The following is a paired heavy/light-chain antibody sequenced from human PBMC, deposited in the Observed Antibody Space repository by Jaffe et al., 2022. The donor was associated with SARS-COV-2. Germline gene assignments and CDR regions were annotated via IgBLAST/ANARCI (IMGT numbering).Light chain of an antibody. CDR3: QQRGNSGLT. CDR1: QSIGDY. Sequence: EIVLTQSPATLSLSPGERATLSCRASQSIGDYLAWYQQRPGQPPRLLIYGASKRATDIPARFSGSGSGTDFTLTISSLEPEDFAVYYCQQRGNSGLTFGGGTKVEI. CDR2: GAS. J-gene: IGKJ4*01. V-gene: IGKV3-11*01.
Heavy chain of an antibody. V-gene: IGHV4-38-2*02. CDR3: ARYNSRTCSGGICFIDY. Sequence: QVQLQESGPGLLKPSETLSLTCSISGYSISNGYYWGWIRQSPGKGLEWIGCVYHGGTTYYNSSLKSRVSVSIDMSKNQCSLRLTSATAADTAMYYCARYNSRTCSGGICFIDYWGQGILVTVSS. CDR2: VYHGGTT. CDR1: GYSISNGYY. D-gene: IGHD2-15*01. J-gene: IGHJ4*02.